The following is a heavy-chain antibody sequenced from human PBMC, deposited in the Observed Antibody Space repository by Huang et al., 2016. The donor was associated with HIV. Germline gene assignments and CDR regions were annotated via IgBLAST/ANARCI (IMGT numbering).Heavy chain of an antibody. J-gene: IGHJ4*02. CDR2: IEYSGST. V-gene: IGHV4-39*01. D-gene: IGHD3-10*01. CDR3: ARLPGSITMIRGVITDPY. CDR1: GGSIRSDNYY. Sequence: QLQLQESGPGLVKPSETLSLTCTVSGGSIRSDNYYWGWIRQPPGKGLEWIGSIEYSGSTYDNPALKSRVTITVDTSKNQFSLKMRSVTAADTAVYYCARLPGSITMIRGVITDPYWGQGTLVTVSS.